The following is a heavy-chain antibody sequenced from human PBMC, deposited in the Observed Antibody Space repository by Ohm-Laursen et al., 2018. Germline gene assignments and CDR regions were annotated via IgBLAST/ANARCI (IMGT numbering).Heavy chain of an antibody. V-gene: IGHV1-2*02. Sequence: SVKVSCKASEYTFPGYYMHWVRQAPGQGLEWMGWINPNSGDTNYAQIFQGRVTMTRDTSISTAYMELSRLRSDDTALYYCARGTRAPPMGATREPKYYLDYWGQGTLVTVSS. CDR1: EYTFPGYY. J-gene: IGHJ4*02. D-gene: IGHD1-26*01. CDR3: ARGTRAPPMGATREPKYYLDY. CDR2: INPNSGDT.